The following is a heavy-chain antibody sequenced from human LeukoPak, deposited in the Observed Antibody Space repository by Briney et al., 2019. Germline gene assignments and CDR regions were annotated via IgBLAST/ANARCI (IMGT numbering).Heavy chain of an antibody. CDR3: ARAISWNGAQGHMDV. CDR2: INSDGRNI. J-gene: IGHJ6*03. CDR1: GFSFSDYW. Sequence: GGSLRLSCAASGFSFSDYWMHWVRQAPGKGLVWVSRINSDGRNIEYADSVKGRFTISRDNAKNTLYLEMNSLTIEDTAVYYCARAISWNGAQGHMDVWGKGTTVTVS. D-gene: IGHD1-1*01. V-gene: IGHV3-74*03.